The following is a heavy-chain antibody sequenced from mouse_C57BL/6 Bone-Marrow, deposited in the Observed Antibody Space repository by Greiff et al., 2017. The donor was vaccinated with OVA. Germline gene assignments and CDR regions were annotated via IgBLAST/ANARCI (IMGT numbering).Heavy chain of an antibody. J-gene: IGHJ2*01. V-gene: IGHV1-69*01. CDR3: ARMGLGDYFDY. CDR2: IDPSDSYT. D-gene: IGHD4-1*01. Sequence: QVQLQQPGAELVMPGASVKLSCKASGYTFTSYWMHWVKQRPGQGLELIGEIDPSDSYTNYNQKFKGKSTLTVDKSSSTAYMQLSSLTSEDSAVYYCARMGLGDYFDYWGQGTTLTVSS. CDR1: GYTFTSYW.